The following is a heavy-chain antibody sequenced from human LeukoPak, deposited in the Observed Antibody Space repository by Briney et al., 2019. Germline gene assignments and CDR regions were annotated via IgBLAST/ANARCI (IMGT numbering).Heavy chain of an antibody. D-gene: IGHD3-22*01. V-gene: IGHV1-2*06. CDR3: ARDRGYYDSTDY. Sequence: ASVKVSCKASGYTFTGYYMHWVRQAPGHGLKWMGRMNPNSGGTKYAQKFQGRVTMTRDTSISTAYMELSRLRSDDTAVYYCARDRGYYDSTDYWGQGTLVTVSS. J-gene: IGHJ4*02. CDR2: MNPNSGGT. CDR1: GYTFTGYY.